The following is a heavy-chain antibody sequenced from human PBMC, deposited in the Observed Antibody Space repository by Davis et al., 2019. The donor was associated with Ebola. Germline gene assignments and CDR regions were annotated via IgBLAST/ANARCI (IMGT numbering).Heavy chain of an antibody. D-gene: IGHD1-26*01. CDR1: GNSFTSHW. CDR3: AIPTLYSGSHYDWYFDL. Sequence: GESLKISCKDSGNSFTSHWIGWVRQMPGKGLEWMGIIYPGDSDATYSPSFQGQVTFSADKSISTAYLQWSSLKASDTAMYYCAIPTLYSGSHYDWYFDLWGRGTLVTVSS. J-gene: IGHJ2*01. CDR2: IYPGDSDA. V-gene: IGHV5-51*01.